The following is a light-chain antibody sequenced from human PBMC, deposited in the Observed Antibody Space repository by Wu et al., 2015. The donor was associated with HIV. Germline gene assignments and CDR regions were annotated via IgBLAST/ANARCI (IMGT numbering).Light chain of an antibody. J-gene: IGKJ1*01. V-gene: IGKV1-27*01. CDR1: NF. CDR3: QKYNTAPWT. CDR2: ASSP. Sequence: NFLVLVSSRNQGNLPKVLIYASSPLCKSGVPSRFSGSGSGTDFTLTISSLQPEDVATYYCQKYNTAPWTFGQGTKVEMK.